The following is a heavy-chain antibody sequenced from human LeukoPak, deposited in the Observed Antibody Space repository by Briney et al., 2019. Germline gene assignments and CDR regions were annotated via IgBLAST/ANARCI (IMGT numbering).Heavy chain of an antibody. CDR3: ARDGATWAFDI. D-gene: IGHD1-26*01. J-gene: IGHJ3*02. V-gene: IGHV4-59*01. CDR2: ISYSGST. CDR1: GGSISSYY. Sequence: PSETLSLTCTVSGGSISSYYWSWIRQPPGKGLVWIGYISYSGSTNYNPSLKSRVTISVDTSKNQFSLKLSSVTAADTAVYYCARDGATWAFDIWGQGAMVTVSS.